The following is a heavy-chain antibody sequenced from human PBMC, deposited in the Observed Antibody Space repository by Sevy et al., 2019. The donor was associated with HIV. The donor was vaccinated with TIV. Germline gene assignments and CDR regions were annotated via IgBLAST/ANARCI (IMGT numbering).Heavy chain of an antibody. D-gene: IGHD6-13*01. CDR3: ARDREEEQLDY. CDR1: GFTFSNYG. Sequence: GGSLRLSCAASGFTFSNYGMHWVRQAPGKGLEWVAVMWFDGGNKYYADSVKGRFTISRDNSNNTVYLQMNSLRAEDTAVYYCARDREEEQLDYWGQGTLVTVSS. CDR2: MWFDGGNK. V-gene: IGHV3-33*01. J-gene: IGHJ4*02.